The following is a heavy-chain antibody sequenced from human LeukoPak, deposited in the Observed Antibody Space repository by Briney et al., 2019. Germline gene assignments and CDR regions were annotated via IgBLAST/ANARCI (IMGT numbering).Heavy chain of an antibody. CDR3: ARDYPVRFWSGYFAY. CDR1: GGSFSGYS. Sequence: PSETLSLTCAIYGGSFSGYSWTWIRQPPGKGLEWIGEFSHSGFPVYNPSLGGRVTISLDASKNKFSLKLSSVTAADTAVYYCARDYPVRFWSGYFAYWGQGTLLTVSS. J-gene: IGHJ4*02. D-gene: IGHD3-3*01. CDR2: FSHSGFP. V-gene: IGHV4-34*01.